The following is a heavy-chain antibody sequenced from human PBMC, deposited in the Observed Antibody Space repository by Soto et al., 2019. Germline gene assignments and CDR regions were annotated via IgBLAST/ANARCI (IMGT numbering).Heavy chain of an antibody. CDR3: ARRDTTGYDPKTFAY. Sequence: GLDLEWLTLIYGHDDKRYSPSLKSRLTITKDTSKNQVVPTMTNMDPADTATYYCARRDTTGYDPKTFAYWSQGTLVTVSS. CDR2: IYGHDDK. V-gene: IGHV2-5*01. D-gene: IGHD3-22*01. J-gene: IGHJ4*02.